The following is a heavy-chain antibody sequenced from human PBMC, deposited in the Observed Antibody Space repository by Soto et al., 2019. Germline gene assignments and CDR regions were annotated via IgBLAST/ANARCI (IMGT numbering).Heavy chain of an antibody. CDR2: IDWDDDK. Sequence: SGPTLVNPTQTLTLTCTFSGFSFTTSGMCVSWIRQPPGKALEWLARIDWDDDKFYKTSLKTRLTISKDSSKNQVVLTMTNMDPVDTATYYCARMFHCSGGTCPFDYWGQGALVTVSS. CDR3: ARMFHCSGGTCPFDY. D-gene: IGHD2-15*01. V-gene: IGHV2-70*17. J-gene: IGHJ4*02. CDR1: GFSFTTSGMC.